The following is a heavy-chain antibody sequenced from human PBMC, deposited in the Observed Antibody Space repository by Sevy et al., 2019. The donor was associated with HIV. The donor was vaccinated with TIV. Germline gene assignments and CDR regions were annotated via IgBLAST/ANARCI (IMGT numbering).Heavy chain of an antibody. J-gene: IGHJ1*01. CDR3: ATEYFKYFQH. D-gene: IGHD3-9*01. CDR2: ISTDGRTM. CDR1: GFTFSDYY. Sequence: GSLRLSCAASGFTFSDYYMSWIRQAPGQGLDWVSYISTDGRTMYYADSVKGRFTISRDNAKNSLYLQMNSLRAEDTAVYYCATEYFKYFQHWGQGTLVTVSS. V-gene: IGHV3-11*01.